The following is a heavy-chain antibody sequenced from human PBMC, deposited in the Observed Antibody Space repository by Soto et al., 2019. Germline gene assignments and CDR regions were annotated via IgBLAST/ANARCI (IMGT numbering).Heavy chain of an antibody. CDR3: AKKVPAALPLYYLFGLDV. CDR2: ISQSGTT. J-gene: IGHJ6*02. Sequence: QVQLQESGPGLVKPSGTLSLTCAVSGASISSDNRWTWVRQPPGEGLEWIGEISQSGTTKYNPSLANRVTISVDKSKNQFPLRFTSKTAADTAVDYWAKKVPAALPLYYLFGLDVRGQGTTVTVSS. CDR1: GASISSDNR. V-gene: IGHV4-4*02. D-gene: IGHD2-15*01.